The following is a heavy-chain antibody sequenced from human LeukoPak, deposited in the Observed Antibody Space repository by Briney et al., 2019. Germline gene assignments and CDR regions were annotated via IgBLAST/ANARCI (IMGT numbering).Heavy chain of an antibody. J-gene: IGHJ6*04. CDR3: ARGSSGSYYVEEMDV. D-gene: IGHD1-26*01. V-gene: IGHV4-39*01. CDR1: GGSISSSSYY. Sequence: SETLSLTCTVSGGSISSSSYYWGWIRQPPGKGLEWIGSIYYSGSTYYNPSLKSRVTISVDTSKNQFSLKLSSVTAADTAVYYCARGSSGSYYVEEMDVWGKGTTVTVSS. CDR2: IYYSGST.